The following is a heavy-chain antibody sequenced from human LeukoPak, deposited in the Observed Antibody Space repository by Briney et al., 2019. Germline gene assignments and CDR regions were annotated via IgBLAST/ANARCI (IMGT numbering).Heavy chain of an antibody. CDR2: ISYDGSNK. D-gene: IGHD6-19*01. CDR1: GFTFSDYN. J-gene: IGHJ4*02. CDR3: AKVRWDNSGWYYLDN. V-gene: IGHV3-30*18. Sequence: GGSLRLSCAASGFTFSDYNMHWVRQAPGKGLEWVAVISYDGSNKYYADSVKGRFTVSRDNSKNTLYLQMNSLTDEDTAVYYCAKVRWDNSGWYYLDNWGQGTLVTVSS.